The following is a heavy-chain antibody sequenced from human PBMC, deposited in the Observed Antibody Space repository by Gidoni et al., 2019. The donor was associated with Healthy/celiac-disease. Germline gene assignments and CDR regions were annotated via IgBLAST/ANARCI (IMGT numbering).Heavy chain of an antibody. Sequence: EVQLVESGGGLVQPGGSLRLSCAASGFTFSSYEMNWVRQAPGKGLEWVSYISSSGSTIYYADSVKGRFTISRDNAKNSLYLQMNSLRAEDTAVYYCARGSSSSGFDYYYGMDVWGQGTTVTVSS. J-gene: IGHJ6*02. CDR3: ARGSSSSGFDYYYGMDV. V-gene: IGHV3-48*03. CDR2: ISSSGSTI. D-gene: IGHD6-6*01. CDR1: GFTFSSYE.